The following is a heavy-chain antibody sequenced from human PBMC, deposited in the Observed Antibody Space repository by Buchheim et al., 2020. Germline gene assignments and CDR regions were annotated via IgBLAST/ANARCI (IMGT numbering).Heavy chain of an antibody. J-gene: IGHJ6*02. CDR1: GGTFSSYA. D-gene: IGHD6-19*01. Sequence: QVQLVQSGAEVKKPGSSVKVSCKASGGTFSSYAISWVRQAPGQGLEWMGGIIPIFGTANYAQKFQGRVTITADESTSTAYMGLSSLRSEDTAVYYCARDQKYSSGWYSLVWGYGMDVWGQGTT. V-gene: IGHV1-69*01. CDR3: ARDQKYSSGWYSLVWGYGMDV. CDR2: IIPIFGTA.